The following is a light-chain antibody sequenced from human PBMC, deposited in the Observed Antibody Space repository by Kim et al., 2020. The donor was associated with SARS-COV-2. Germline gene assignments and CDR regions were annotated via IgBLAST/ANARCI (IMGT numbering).Light chain of an antibody. J-gene: IGKJ1*01. V-gene: IGKV1-5*03. CDR1: QSISSW. Sequence: ASVGDRVTITCPASQSISSWLAWYQQKPGKAPKLLIYKASSLESGVPSRFSGSGSGTEFTLTISSLQPDDFATYDCQQYNSYSPSFGEGTKVDIK. CDR3: QQYNSYSPS. CDR2: KAS.